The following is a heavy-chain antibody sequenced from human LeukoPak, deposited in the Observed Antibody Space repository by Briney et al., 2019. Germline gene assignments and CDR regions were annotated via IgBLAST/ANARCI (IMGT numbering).Heavy chain of an antibody. V-gene: IGHV4-34*01. CDR3: ARFGLLWFGGRPPTY. D-gene: IGHD3-10*01. J-gene: IGHJ4*02. CDR2: INHSGST. CDR1: GGSFSGYY. Sequence: SETLSLTCAVYGGSFSGYYWSWIRQPPGKGLEWIGEINHSGSTNYNPSLKSRVTISVDTSKNQFSLKLSSVTAADTAVYYCARFGLLWFGGRPPTYWGQGTLVTVSS.